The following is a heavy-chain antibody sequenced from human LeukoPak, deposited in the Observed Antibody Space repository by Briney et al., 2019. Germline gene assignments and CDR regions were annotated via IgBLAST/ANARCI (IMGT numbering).Heavy chain of an antibody. CDR3: ARRSSMVRGVIRPAN. V-gene: IGHV4-39*01. Sequence: SETLSLTCTVSGGSISSSSYYWGWIRQPPGKGLEWIGSIYYSGSTYYNPSLKSRVTISVDTSRNQFSLKLSSVTAADTAVYYCARRSSMVRGVIRPANWGQGTLVTVSS. CDR1: GGSISSSSYY. J-gene: IGHJ4*02. D-gene: IGHD3-10*01. CDR2: IYYSGST.